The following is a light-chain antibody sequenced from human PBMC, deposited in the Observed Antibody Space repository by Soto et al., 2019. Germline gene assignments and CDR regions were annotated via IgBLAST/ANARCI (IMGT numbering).Light chain of an antibody. CDR1: SSDVGGYNY. V-gene: IGLV2-14*01. CDR3: SSYTRSSTVV. Sequence: QSALTQPASVSGSPGQSSTISCTGTSSDVGGYNYVSWYQQHPGKAPKLMIYEVSNRPSGVSNRFSGSKSGNTASLTISGLQAEDEADYYCSSYTRSSTVVFGGGTKLTVL. CDR2: EVS. J-gene: IGLJ2*01.